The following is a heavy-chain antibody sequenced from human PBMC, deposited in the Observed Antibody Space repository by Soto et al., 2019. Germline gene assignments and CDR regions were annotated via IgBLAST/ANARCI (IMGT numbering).Heavy chain of an antibody. CDR1: GGSIISGGYY. CDR2: TYYSGST. J-gene: IGHJ4*02. CDR3: ARAPTFGGVVALDY. D-gene: IGHD3-16*02. Sequence: QVQLQESGPGLVKPSQTPSLTCTVSGGSIISGGYYWTWIRQLPGRGLEWIGHTYYSGSTYSNPSLKSRVTMSLNTSENQFSLKLTSVTAADTAVYYCARAPTFGGVVALDYWGQGTLVTVSS. V-gene: IGHV4-31*03.